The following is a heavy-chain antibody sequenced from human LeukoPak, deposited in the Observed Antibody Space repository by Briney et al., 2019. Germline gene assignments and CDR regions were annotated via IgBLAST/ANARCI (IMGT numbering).Heavy chain of an antibody. Sequence: SETLSLTCTVSGGSISGYYWSWIRQPPGKGLEWIGFIYYSGSTNYNPSLKSRVTISVDTSKNQFSLNLSSVTAADTAVYYCARHDPRGEPARLGFFDYWGQGTLVTVSS. D-gene: IGHD6-6*01. V-gene: IGHV4-59*08. CDR3: ARHDPRGEPARLGFFDY. CDR2: IYYSGST. J-gene: IGHJ4*02. CDR1: GGSISGYY.